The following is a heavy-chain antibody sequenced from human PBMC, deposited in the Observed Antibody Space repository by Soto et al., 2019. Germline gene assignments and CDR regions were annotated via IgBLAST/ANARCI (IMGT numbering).Heavy chain of an antibody. CDR2: FDPEDGET. CDR1: GYTLTELS. V-gene: IGHV1-24*01. CDR3: ATQLSWQQLVPDY. D-gene: IGHD6-13*01. J-gene: IGHJ4*02. Sequence: ASVKVSCKVSGYTLTELSMHWVRLAPGKGLEWMGGFDPEDGETIYAQKLQGRVTMTEDTSTDTAYMELSSLRSEDTAVYYCATQLSWQQLVPDYWGQGTLVTVSS.